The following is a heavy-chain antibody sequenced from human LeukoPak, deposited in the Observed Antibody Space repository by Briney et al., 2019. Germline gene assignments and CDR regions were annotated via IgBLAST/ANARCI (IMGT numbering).Heavy chain of an antibody. CDR1: GYTFTSYG. D-gene: IGHD3-10*01. Sequence: GASVKVSCKASGYTFTSYGISWVRQAPGQGLEWMGWISAYNGNTNYAQKLQGRVTMTTDTSTSTAYMELRSLRSDDTAVYYCAREPYYGSGSYGQDDYWGQGTLVTVSS. CDR3: AREPYYGSGSYGQDDY. J-gene: IGHJ4*02. CDR2: ISAYNGNT. V-gene: IGHV1-18*01.